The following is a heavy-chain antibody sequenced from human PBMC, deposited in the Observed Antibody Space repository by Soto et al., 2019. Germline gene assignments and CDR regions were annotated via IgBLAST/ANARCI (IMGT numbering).Heavy chain of an antibody. CDR3: ARQVWQIVVVPAVYYFDY. CDR2: IYYTGST. Sequence: SETLSLTCTVSGGSISSSGYSWGWIRQPPGKGLEWLGSIYYTGSTYYNPSLKSRVTISVDTSKNQFSLKLRSVTAADTAVYYCARQVWQIVVVPAVYYFDYWGQGTLVTVSS. J-gene: IGHJ4*02. D-gene: IGHD2-2*01. CDR1: GGSISSSGYS. V-gene: IGHV4-39*01.